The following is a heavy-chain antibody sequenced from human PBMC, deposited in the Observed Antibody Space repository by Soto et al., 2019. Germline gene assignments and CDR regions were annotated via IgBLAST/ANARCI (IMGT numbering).Heavy chain of an antibody. Sequence: HPGGSLRLSCAPSGFIFSNYAMSWVRQARGKGLEWVSAISGSGADTYYTESVKGRFTISRDNFKNTLHLQMNSLPAEATAVSYCAKGAGRGGGSGFDDWGQGTLVTVSS. CDR1: GFIFSNYA. D-gene: IGHD2-15*01. J-gene: IGHJ4*02. CDR2: ISGSGADT. CDR3: AKGAGRGGGSGFDD. V-gene: IGHV3-23*01.